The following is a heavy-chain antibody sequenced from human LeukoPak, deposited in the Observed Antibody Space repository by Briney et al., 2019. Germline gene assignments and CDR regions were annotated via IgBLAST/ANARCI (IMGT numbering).Heavy chain of an antibody. CDR3: ARGGYCSSTSCYRRAFDI. Sequence: GRSLRLSCAASGFTFSSYAMHWVRQAPGKGLEWVAVISYDGSNKYYADSVKGRFTISRDNAKNSLYLQMNSLRAEDTAVYYCARGGYCSSTSCYRRAFDIWGQGTMVTVSS. D-gene: IGHD2-2*01. CDR1: GFTFSSYA. V-gene: IGHV3-30-3*01. J-gene: IGHJ3*02. CDR2: ISYDGSNK.